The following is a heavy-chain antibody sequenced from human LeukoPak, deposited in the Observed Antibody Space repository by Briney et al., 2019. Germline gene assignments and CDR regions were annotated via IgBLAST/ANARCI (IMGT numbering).Heavy chain of an antibody. D-gene: IGHD6-19*01. CDR1: GGSISSSSYY. CDR2: IYYSGST. V-gene: IGHV4-39*07. CDR3: VREAAVAGVSYYFDY. J-gene: IGHJ4*02. Sequence: PSETLSLTCTVSGGSISSSSYYWGWIRQPPGKGLEWIGSIYYSGSTYYNPSLKSRVTISVDTSKNQFSLKLSSVTAADTAVYYCVREAAVAGVSYYFDYWGQGTLVTVSS.